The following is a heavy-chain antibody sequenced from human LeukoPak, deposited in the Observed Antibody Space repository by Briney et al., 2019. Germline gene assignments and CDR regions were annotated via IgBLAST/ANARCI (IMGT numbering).Heavy chain of an antibody. CDR1: GGSFSGYY. Sequence: SETLSLTCAVYGGSFSGYYWSWIRQPPGKGLEWIGEINHSGSTNYNPSLKSRVTISVDTSKNQFSLKLSSVTAADTAVYYCASSRCSGGSCYKGRYYFMDVWGKGTTVTVSS. J-gene: IGHJ6*03. V-gene: IGHV4-34*01. CDR3: ASSRCSGGSCYKGRYYFMDV. CDR2: INHSGST. D-gene: IGHD2-15*01.